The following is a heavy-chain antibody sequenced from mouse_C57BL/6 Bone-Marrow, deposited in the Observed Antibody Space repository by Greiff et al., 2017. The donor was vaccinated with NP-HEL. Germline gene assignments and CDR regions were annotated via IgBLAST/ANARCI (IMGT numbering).Heavy chain of an antibody. V-gene: IGHV1-81*01. Sequence: VQLQQSGAELARPGASVKLSCKASGYTFTSYGISWVKQRTGQGLEWIGEIYPRSGNTYYNEKFKGKATLTADKSSSTAYMELRSLTSEDSAVYVCANFYYDYDGPFAYWGQGTLVTVSA. D-gene: IGHD2-4*01. CDR2: IYPRSGNT. CDR1: GYTFTSYG. J-gene: IGHJ3*01. CDR3: ANFYYDYDGPFAY.